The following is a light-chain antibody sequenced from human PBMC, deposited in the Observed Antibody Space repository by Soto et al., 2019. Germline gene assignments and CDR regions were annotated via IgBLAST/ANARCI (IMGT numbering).Light chain of an antibody. J-gene: IGLJ2*01. CDR3: QSYDTSLSGAV. CDR1: SSNIGAGYD. CDR2: GSS. V-gene: IGLV1-40*01. Sequence: QSVLTQPPSVSGAPGQRVTIPCTGSSSNIGAGYDVHWYQQLPGTAPKLLIYGSSNRPSGVPDRFSGSKSGTSASLPITGLQAEDEADYYCQSYDTSLSGAVFGGGTKLTVL.